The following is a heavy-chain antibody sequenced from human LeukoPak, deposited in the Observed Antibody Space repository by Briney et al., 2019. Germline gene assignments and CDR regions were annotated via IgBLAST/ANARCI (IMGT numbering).Heavy chain of an antibody. Sequence: GGSLRLSCAASGFTFSRYAMHWVRQAPGKGLEWVAVISYDGSNKYYADSVKGRFTISRDNSKNTLYLQMNSLRAEDTAVYYCARARLYSSGWYGDYFDYWGQGTLVTVSS. V-gene: IGHV3-30*04. D-gene: IGHD6-19*01. CDR1: GFTFSRYA. J-gene: IGHJ4*02. CDR2: ISYDGSNK. CDR3: ARARLYSSGWYGDYFDY.